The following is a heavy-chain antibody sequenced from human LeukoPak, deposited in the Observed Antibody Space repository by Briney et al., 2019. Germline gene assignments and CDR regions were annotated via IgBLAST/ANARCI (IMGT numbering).Heavy chain of an antibody. CDR2: IYYSGST. V-gene: IGHV4-59*01. D-gene: IGHD6-13*01. CDR3: ARKPTLNGSSWLFDP. CDR1: GGSISSYY. J-gene: IGHJ5*02. Sequence: SETLSLTCTVSGGSISSYYWSWIRQPPGKGLEWIGYIYYSGSTNYNPSLKSRVTVSVDTSKNQFSLKLSSVTAADTAVYYCARKPTLNGSSWLFDPWGQGTLVTVSS.